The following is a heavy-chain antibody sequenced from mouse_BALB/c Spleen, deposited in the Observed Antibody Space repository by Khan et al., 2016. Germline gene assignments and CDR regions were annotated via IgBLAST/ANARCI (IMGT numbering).Heavy chain of an antibody. Sequence: QIQLVQSGPELKKPGETVKISCKASGYTFTNYGMNWVKQAPGKGLKWMGWINTYTGEPTYADDFKGRFAFSLETSASTAYSQINNLKNEDMATYFCARWHYRYDVGAYWGQGTLVTVSA. CDR3: ARWHYRYDVGAY. V-gene: IGHV9-1*02. J-gene: IGHJ3*01. CDR1: GYTFTNYG. D-gene: IGHD2-14*01. CDR2: INTYTGEP.